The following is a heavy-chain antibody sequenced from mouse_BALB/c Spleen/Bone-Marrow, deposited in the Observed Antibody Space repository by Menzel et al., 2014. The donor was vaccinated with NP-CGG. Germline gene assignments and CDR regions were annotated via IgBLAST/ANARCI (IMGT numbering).Heavy chain of an antibody. V-gene: IGHV1S135*01. CDR3: SRGVLAYFDY. Sequence: VQLQQSGPELVKPGASVKVSCKASGYAFTNYNMNWVKQSHGKSLEWIGYIDPYNGGTNYNQKFRGKATLTVDKSSSTAYMHLNSQTSEDSAVYYCSRGVLAYFDYWGQGTTLTVSS. D-gene: IGHD2-14*01. CDR2: IDPYNGGT. J-gene: IGHJ2*01. CDR1: GYAFTNYN.